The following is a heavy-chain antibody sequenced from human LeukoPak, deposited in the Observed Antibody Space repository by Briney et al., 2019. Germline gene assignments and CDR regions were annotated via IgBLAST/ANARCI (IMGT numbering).Heavy chain of an antibody. CDR3: ARVRYSGYYDY. J-gene: IGHJ4*02. V-gene: IGHV1-46*01. CDR1: GYTFTRSY. CDR2: ITTSGGST. Sequence: GASLKVSCKASGYTFTRSYMPSVRHAPGHGLEWMGKITTSGGSTSYAEKCQGRVTMTRDTSTSTVYMELSSLRSEDTAVYYCARVRYSGYYDYWGQGTLVTVSS. D-gene: IGHD1-26*01.